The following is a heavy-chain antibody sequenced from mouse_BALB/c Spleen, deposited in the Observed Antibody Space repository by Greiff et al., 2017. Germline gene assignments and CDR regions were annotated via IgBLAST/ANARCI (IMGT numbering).Heavy chain of an antibody. Sequence: VQVVESGPGLVAPSQSLSITCTVSGFSLTGYGVNWVRQPPGKGLEWLGMIWGDGSTDYNSALKSRLSISKDNSKSQVFLKMNSLQTDDTARYYCARDRGNYYGSSYFDYWGQGTTLTVSS. CDR1: GFSLTGYG. J-gene: IGHJ2*01. V-gene: IGHV2-6-7*01. CDR3: ARDRGNYYGSSYFDY. D-gene: IGHD1-1*01. CDR2: IWGDGST.